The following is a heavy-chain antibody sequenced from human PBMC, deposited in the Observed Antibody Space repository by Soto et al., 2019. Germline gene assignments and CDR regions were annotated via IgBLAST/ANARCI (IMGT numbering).Heavy chain of an antibody. J-gene: IGHJ4*02. CDR1: GFTFGDYA. D-gene: IGHD3-22*01. CDR2: IRSKAYGGTT. V-gene: IGHV3-49*03. CDR3: TRDLHRRYYDSSGAPDY. Sequence: PGGSLSLSCTASGFTFGDYAMSWFRQAPGKGLEWVGFIRSKAYGGTTEYAASVKGRFTISRDDSKSIAYLQMNSLKTEDTAVYYCTRDLHRRYYDSSGAPDYWGQGTLVTVSS.